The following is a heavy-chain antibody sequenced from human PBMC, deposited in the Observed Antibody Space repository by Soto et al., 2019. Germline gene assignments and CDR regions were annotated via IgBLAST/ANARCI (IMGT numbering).Heavy chain of an antibody. J-gene: IGHJ5*02. CDR3: ARLCSRGWFIEGWFDP. CDR2: IYYTGST. D-gene: IGHD6-19*01. V-gene: IGHV4-39*01. CDR1: GGSISSSSYY. Sequence: QLQLQESGPGLVKPSETLSLTCAVSGGSISSSSYYWGWIRQPPGKGLEWIGSIYYTGSTYYNPSRKSRAPISVDTSKNQFSLKLSSVTAADPAVYYGARLCSRGWFIEGWFDPWGQGTLVTGSS.